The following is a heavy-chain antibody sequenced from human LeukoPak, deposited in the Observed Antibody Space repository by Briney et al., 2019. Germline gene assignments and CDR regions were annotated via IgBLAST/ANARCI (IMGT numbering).Heavy chain of an antibody. J-gene: IGHJ6*02. D-gene: IGHD3-10*01. CDR1: GGSVSSGGYY. CDR2: IYYSGST. Sequence: SETLSLTCTVSGGSVSSGGYYWSWIRQSPGEGLEWIGNIYYSGSTNYNPSLKSRVTISVDTSKNQFSLKLSSVTAADTAVYYCARLSYYYGSGSHLYYYYYGMDVWGQGTTVTVSS. V-gene: IGHV4-61*08. CDR3: ARLSYYYGSGSHLYYYYYGMDV.